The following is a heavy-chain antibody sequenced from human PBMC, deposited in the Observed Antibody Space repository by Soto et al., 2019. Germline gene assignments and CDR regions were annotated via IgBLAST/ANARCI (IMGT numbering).Heavy chain of an antibody. CDR3: ARIHHSSGYSYDH. J-gene: IGHJ4*02. Sequence: LRLSCAASGFTFKDFAMHWVRQAPGKGLEWVALISHDESKTNHADPVKGRFSISRDNARNTLYLQMNSLRNEDTGVYYCARIHHSSGYSYDHWGQGTPVTVSS. CDR1: GFTFKDFA. D-gene: IGHD3-22*01. CDR2: ISHDESKT. V-gene: IGHV3-30-3*01.